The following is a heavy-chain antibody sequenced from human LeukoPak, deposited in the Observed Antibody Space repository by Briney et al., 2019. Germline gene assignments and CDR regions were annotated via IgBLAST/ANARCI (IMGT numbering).Heavy chain of an antibody. CDR1: GYTFTSYA. V-gene: IGHV1-18*01. Sequence: ASVKVSCKASGYTFTSYAISWVRQAPGQGLEWVGWISAYNGKTKYPQKVQGRVTMTIDTSTSTAYMELRSLRSDDTAFYYCARDIYCGGRHGDFDYWGQGTLVTVSS. D-gene: IGHD4-17*01. CDR3: ARDIYCGGRHGDFDY. CDR2: ISAYNGKT. J-gene: IGHJ4*02.